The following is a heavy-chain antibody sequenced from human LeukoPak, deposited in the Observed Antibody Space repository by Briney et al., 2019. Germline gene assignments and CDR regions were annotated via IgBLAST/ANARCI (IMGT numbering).Heavy chain of an antibody. V-gene: IGHV4-59*01. Sequence: PSETLSLTCTVAGGSISGYYWSWIRQPPGKGLEWIGYIYAGGTSNYIPSLKSRVTMSIDTSRNQFSLKLSSVTAADTAVYYCARVVLLWFGGQYYFDYWGQGTLVTVSS. CDR3: ARVVLLWFGGQYYFDY. D-gene: IGHD3-10*01. J-gene: IGHJ4*02. CDR1: GGSISGYY. CDR2: IYAGGTS.